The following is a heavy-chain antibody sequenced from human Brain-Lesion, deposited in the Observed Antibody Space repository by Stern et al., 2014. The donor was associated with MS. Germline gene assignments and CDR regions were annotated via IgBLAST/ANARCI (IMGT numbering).Heavy chain of an antibody. CDR1: GYTFTGYY. CDR3: ATYYYDSTGYNDF. Sequence: DQLVESGAEVKKPGASVKVSCKASGYTFTGYYMHWVRQAPGQGLEWMGWINPKSGGTNYAQKFQGWVTITRDTSINTAYMELSRLRSDDTAVYYCATYYYDSTGYNDFWGQGTLVTVSS. J-gene: IGHJ4*02. V-gene: IGHV1-2*04. CDR2: INPKSGGT. D-gene: IGHD3-22*01.